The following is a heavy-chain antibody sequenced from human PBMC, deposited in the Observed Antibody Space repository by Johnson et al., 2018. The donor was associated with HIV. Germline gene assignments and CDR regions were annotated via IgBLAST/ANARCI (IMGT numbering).Heavy chain of an antibody. Sequence: QVQLVESGGGVVQPGRSLRLSCAASGFTFSSYGMHWVRQAPGKGLAWVAVIWYDGSNKYYADSVKGRFTISRDNSKNTLYLQMNSLRVEDTAVYYCAKGDDYYDSSGYYRQGAFDIWGQGTMVTVSS. J-gene: IGHJ3*02. CDR3: AKGDDYYDSSGYYRQGAFDI. CDR1: GFTFSSYG. CDR2: IWYDGSNK. D-gene: IGHD3-22*01. V-gene: IGHV3-33*06.